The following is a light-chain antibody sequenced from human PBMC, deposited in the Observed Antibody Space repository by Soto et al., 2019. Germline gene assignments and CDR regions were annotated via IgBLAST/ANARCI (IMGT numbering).Light chain of an antibody. CDR1: QSVDIN. CDR2: GAS. Sequence: EIVLTQSPATLSVSPGDRVTLSCRASQSVDINLAWYQQKLGPAPRLLIYGASTRATDMPGRFSGSGSGTEFPFTTSRLQSEDFAVYYCPQYKSWPRTFGRGTKVEIK. V-gene: IGKV3-15*01. J-gene: IGKJ1*01. CDR3: PQYKSWPRT.